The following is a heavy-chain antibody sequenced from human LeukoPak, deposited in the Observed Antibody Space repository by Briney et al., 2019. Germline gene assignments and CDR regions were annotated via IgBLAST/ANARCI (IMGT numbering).Heavy chain of an antibody. V-gene: IGHV3-23*01. J-gene: IGHJ4*02. CDR3: ATAKNYGRCY. CDR2: ISGSGGST. Sequence: GGSLALSCAASGFTFSSYAMSWVRQAPGKGLEWVSTISGSGGSTYYADSAKGRFTITRDNSKNTQYLQMNSPIAEATAVYYCATAKNYGRCYWGQRTLVTVSS. D-gene: IGHD1-7*01. CDR1: GFTFSSYA.